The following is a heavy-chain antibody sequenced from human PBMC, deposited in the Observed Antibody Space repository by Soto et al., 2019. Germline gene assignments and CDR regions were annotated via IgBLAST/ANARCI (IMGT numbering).Heavy chain of an antibody. CDR3: VTALNVPRSRD. J-gene: IGHJ4*02. CDR2: ISHDGSEK. CDR1: GFIFSNYG. Sequence: QVQLVESGGGVVQPGRSLRLSCAASGFIFSNYGMHWVRQAPGRGLEWVASISHDGSEKFYADSVKGRFTISRDDSKNTLSVQMNSLRIEDTALYSWVTALNVPRSRDWVQGNVVSVSS. V-gene: IGHV3-30*03. D-gene: IGHD2-2*01.